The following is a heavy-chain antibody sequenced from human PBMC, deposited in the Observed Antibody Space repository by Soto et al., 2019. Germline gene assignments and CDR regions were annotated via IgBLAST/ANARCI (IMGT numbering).Heavy chain of an antibody. Sequence: GGSLRLSCAASGFTFDDYAMHWVRQAPGKGLEWVSGISWNSGSIGYADSVKGRFTISRDNAKNSLYLQMNSLRAEDTALYYCAKGEGSLPYYMDVWGKGTTVTVSS. CDR3: AKGEGSLPYYMDV. J-gene: IGHJ6*03. CDR2: ISWNSGSI. CDR1: GFTFDDYA. V-gene: IGHV3-9*01. D-gene: IGHD1-26*01.